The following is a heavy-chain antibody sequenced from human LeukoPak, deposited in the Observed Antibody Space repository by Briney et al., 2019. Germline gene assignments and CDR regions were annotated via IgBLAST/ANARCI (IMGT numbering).Heavy chain of an antibody. Sequence: GGSLRLSWAASGFIFSSHGMHWVRQAPGKGLEWVAVIWYDGSNKYYADSVKGRFTISRDNSKNTLYLQMDSLRGEDTAVYYCARDPVRDGYPYSFDYWGQGTLVTVSS. CDR1: GFIFSSHG. V-gene: IGHV3-33*01. CDR3: ARDPVRDGYPYSFDY. CDR2: IWYDGSNK. D-gene: IGHD5-24*01. J-gene: IGHJ4*02.